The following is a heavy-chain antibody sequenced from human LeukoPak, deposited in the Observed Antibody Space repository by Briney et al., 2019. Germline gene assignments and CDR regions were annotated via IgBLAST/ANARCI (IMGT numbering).Heavy chain of an antibody. CDR3: AKDWSSGVSGYLISFDF. V-gene: IGHV3-23*01. Sequence: PGGSLRLSCAASGFIFSTYAMSWVRQAPGKGLEWVSAISSNGGITYYADSVKGRFTISRDNSKNALFLQANSLRAEDTAVYYCAKDWSSGVSGYLISFDFWGQGTLVTVSS. CDR1: GFIFSTYA. CDR2: ISSNGGIT. D-gene: IGHD3-22*01. J-gene: IGHJ4*02.